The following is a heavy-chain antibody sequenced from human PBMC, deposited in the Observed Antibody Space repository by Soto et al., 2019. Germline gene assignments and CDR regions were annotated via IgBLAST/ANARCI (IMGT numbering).Heavy chain of an antibody. D-gene: IGHD3-22*01. CDR1: GFTFSSYA. CDR3: AKDQYYDSSGYYSKSFFDY. Sequence: GSLRLSCAASGFTFSSYAMSWVRQAPGKGLEWVSAISGSGGTTYYADPVKGRFTFSRDNSKNTLYLQMNSLRAEDTAVYYCAKDQYYDSSGYYSKSFFDYWGQGTLVTVS. V-gene: IGHV3-23*01. CDR2: ISGSGGTT. J-gene: IGHJ4*02.